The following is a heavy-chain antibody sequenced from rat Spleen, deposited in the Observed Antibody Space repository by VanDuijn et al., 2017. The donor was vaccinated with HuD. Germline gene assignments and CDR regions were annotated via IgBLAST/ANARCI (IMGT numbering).Heavy chain of an antibody. Sequence: EVQLVESGGGLVHPGRSLKLSCVTSGFTFNYYWMTWIRQAPGKGLEWVASMTNASGGTHYPDSVKGRFTISRDNAKTTLYLQMDSLRSEDTTTYYCARHNVTTGVYFDYWGQGVMVTVSS. V-gene: IGHV5-31*01. J-gene: IGHJ2*01. CDR3: ARHNVTTGVYFDY. CDR1: GFTFNYYW. CDR2: MTNASGGT. D-gene: IGHD1-10*01.